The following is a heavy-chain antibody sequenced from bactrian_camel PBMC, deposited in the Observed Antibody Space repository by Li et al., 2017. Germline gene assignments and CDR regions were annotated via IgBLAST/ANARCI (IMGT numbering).Heavy chain of an antibody. CDR3: AADLVKTSGSYCYISALSRYTN. CDR1: GHSRGSNC. Sequence: HVQLVESGGGSVQTGGSLRLSCVVSGHSRGSNCVGWYRLPPGRAPAEREGIAAIRRSGGETWYAGSVKGRFSISKDNARNILYLIMNSLKPEDTAMYYCAADLVKTSGSYCYISALSRYTNWGQGTQVTVS. CDR2: IRRSGGET. D-gene: IGHD2*01. V-gene: IGHV3-3*01. J-gene: IGHJ4*01.